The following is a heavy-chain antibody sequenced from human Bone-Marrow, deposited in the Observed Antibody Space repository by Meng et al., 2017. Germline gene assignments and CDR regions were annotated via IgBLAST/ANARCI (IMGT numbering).Heavy chain of an antibody. CDR1: GFTFSNYA. D-gene: IGHD6-19*01. CDR2: ISSSGSTI. Sequence: GESLKISCAASGFTFSNYALTWVRQAPGKGLEWVSYISSSGSTIYYADSVKGRFTISRDNAKNSLYLQMNSLRAEDTAVYYCARDLIAVAGFDYWGQGTLVTVSS. J-gene: IGHJ4*02. V-gene: IGHV3-11*01. CDR3: ARDLIAVAGFDY.